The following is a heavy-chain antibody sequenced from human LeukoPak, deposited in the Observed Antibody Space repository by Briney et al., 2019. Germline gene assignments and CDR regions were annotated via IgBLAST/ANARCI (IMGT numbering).Heavy chain of an antibody. CDR3: AREGGGDYYDSSGSFDY. CDR2: INPNSGGT. Sequence: ASVKVSCKASGYTFTSYYMHWVRQAPGQGLEWMGWINPNSGGTNYAQKFQGRVTMTRDTSISTAYMELSRLRSDDTAMYYCAREGGGDYYDSSGSFDYWGQGTLVTVSS. D-gene: IGHD3-22*01. V-gene: IGHV1-2*02. CDR1: GYTFTSYY. J-gene: IGHJ4*02.